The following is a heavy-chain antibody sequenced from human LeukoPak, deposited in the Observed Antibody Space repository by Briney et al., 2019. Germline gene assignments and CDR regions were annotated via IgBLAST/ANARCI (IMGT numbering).Heavy chain of an antibody. CDR2: INPSGGST. V-gene: IGHV1-46*01. CDR1: GYTFTSYY. D-gene: IGHD4-23*01. Sequence: ASVKVSCKASGYTFTSYYMHWVRQAPGQGLEWTGIINPSGGSTSYAQKFQGRVTMTRDMSTSTVYMELSSLRSEDTAVYYCARDDYGGNSVNFWGQGTLVTVSS. CDR3: ARDDYGGNSVNF. J-gene: IGHJ4*02.